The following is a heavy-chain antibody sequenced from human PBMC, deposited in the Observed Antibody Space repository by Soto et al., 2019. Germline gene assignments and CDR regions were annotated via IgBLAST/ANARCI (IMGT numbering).Heavy chain of an antibody. D-gene: IGHD2-2*01. J-gene: IGHJ4*02. CDR2: IKQDGSEK. V-gene: IGHV3-7*03. CDR3: TIDRYLGYCSSTSCPGPYYFDY. Sequence: GGSLRLSCAASGFTFSSYWMSWVRQAPGKGLEWVANIKQDGSEKYYVDSVKGRFTISRDNAKNSLYLQMNSLRAEDTAVYYCTIDRYLGYCSSTSCPGPYYFDYWGQGTLVTVSS. CDR1: GFTFSSYW.